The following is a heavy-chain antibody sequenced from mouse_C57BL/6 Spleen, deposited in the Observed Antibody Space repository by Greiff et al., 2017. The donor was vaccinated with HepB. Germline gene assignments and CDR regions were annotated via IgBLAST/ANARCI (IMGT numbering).Heavy chain of an antibody. CDR1: GFTFSSYA. V-gene: IGHV5-9-1*02. CDR2: ISSGGDYI. Sequence: EVHLVESGEGLVKPGGSLKLSCAASGFTFSSYAMSWVRQTPEKRLEWVAYISSGGDYIYYADTVKGRFTISRDNARNTLYLQMSSLKSEDTAMYYCTRSNYYGSPLDYWGQGTTLTVSS. CDR3: TRSNYYGSPLDY. J-gene: IGHJ2*01. D-gene: IGHD1-1*01.